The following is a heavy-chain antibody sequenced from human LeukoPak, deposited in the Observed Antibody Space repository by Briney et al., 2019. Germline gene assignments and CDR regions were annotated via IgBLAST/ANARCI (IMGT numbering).Heavy chain of an antibody. V-gene: IGHV4-34*01. CDR2: INHSGST. CDR3: ARGRRSGWWGNYFDY. CDR1: GGSFSGYY. Sequence: SETLSLTCAVYGGSFSGYYWSWIRQPPGKGLEWIGEINHSGSTNYNPSLKSRVTISVDTSKNQFSLKLSSVTAADTAVYYCARGRRSGWWGNYFDYWGQGTLVTVSS. D-gene: IGHD6-19*01. J-gene: IGHJ4*02.